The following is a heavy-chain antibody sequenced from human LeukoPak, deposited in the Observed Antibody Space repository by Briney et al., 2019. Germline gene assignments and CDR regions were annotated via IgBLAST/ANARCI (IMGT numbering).Heavy chain of an antibody. D-gene: IGHD5-18*01. Sequence: SETLSLTCNVSGGSISSYYWSWIRQPPGKGLKWIGYIYYSGSTNYNPSLKSRVTISVDTSKNQFSLKLSSGTAADTAVYYWAGGGVWDTAMADYWGQGTLVTVSS. CDR3: AGGGVWDTAMADY. CDR1: GGSISSYY. CDR2: IYYSGST. V-gene: IGHV4-59*01. J-gene: IGHJ4*02.